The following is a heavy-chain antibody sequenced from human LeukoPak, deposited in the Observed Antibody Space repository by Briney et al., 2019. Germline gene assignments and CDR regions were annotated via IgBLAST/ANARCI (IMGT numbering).Heavy chain of an antibody. Sequence: GESLKISCKGSGYSFTSYWIGWVRQMPGKGLEWMGIIYPGDSDIRYSPSFQGQVTISVDKSNSTAYLQWSSLKASDTAMYYCARRYCSSTSCYSQYNWFDPWGQGTLVTVSS. CDR3: ARRYCSSTSCYSQYNWFDP. CDR1: GYSFTSYW. J-gene: IGHJ5*02. CDR2: IYPGDSDI. D-gene: IGHD2-2*01. V-gene: IGHV5-51*01.